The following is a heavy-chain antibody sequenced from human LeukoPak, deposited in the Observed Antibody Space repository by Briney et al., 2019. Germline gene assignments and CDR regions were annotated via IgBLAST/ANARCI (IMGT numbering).Heavy chain of an antibody. CDR3: ARVKKVDTSIDY. CDR1: GGSISSTIYY. J-gene: IGHJ4*02. D-gene: IGHD5-18*01. Sequence: SETLSLTCTVSGGSISSTIYYWGWIRQPPGKGLEWIGSIFYTGSTYYNPSLKSRVTISKDISKNQFFLKLNFVTAADTAVYFCARVKKVDTSIDYWGQGTLVTVSS. V-gene: IGHV4-39*01. CDR2: IFYTGST.